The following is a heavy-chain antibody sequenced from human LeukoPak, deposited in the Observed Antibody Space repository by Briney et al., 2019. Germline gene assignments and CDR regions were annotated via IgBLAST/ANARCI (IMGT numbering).Heavy chain of an antibody. J-gene: IGHJ4*02. CDR2: INTDGTVT. V-gene: IGHV3-74*01. CDR1: GFTFSKYW. CDR3: ATKQWLAPPPDS. Sequence: GGSLSLSCAASGFTFSKYWMLWVRQAPGKGLESVSRINTDGTVTTYADSVKGRFTVSRDNADNTMFLQMNSVRDEDTAVYYCATKQWLAPPPDSWGQGTPVTVSS. D-gene: IGHD6-19*01.